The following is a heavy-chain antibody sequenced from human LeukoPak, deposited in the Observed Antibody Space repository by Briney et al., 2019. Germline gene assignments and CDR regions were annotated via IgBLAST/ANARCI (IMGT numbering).Heavy chain of an antibody. Sequence: PSETLSLTCGVYGGSFSGYYCSWLRQPPGKGLEWIGEINHGGSTDYNPSLKSRVTISVDTSKNQFSLKLRSVTAADTALYYCAKDDFGVVILSPLDAFDIWGQGTMVTVSS. CDR1: GGSFSGYY. V-gene: IGHV4-34*01. CDR2: INHGGST. J-gene: IGHJ3*02. CDR3: AKDDFGVVILSPLDAFDI. D-gene: IGHD3-3*01.